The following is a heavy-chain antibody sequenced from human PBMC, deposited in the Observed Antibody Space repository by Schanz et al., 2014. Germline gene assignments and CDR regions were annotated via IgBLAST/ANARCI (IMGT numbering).Heavy chain of an antibody. J-gene: IGHJ4*02. CDR3: AKQIHYDILTVTRN. CDR1: GLTFSSYG. D-gene: IGHD3-9*01. V-gene: IGHV3-23*04. CDR2: LSGSGGST. Sequence: VQLVESGGGVVQPGRSLRLSCAASGLTFSSYGMHWVRQAPGKGLEWVSALSGSGGSTYYADSVKGRFTISRDNSKNTLYLQMNSLRAEDTAVYYCAKQIHYDILTVTRNWGQGTLVTVSS.